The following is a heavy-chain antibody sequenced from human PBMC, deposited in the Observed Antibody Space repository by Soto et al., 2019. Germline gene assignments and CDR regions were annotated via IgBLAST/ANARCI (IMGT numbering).Heavy chain of an antibody. CDR1: GFSFSDFG. V-gene: IGHV3-21*04. CDR3: ARDSVYYGDYELHYFDY. J-gene: IGHJ4*02. CDR2: TGGSGTYT. Sequence: GGSLRLSCAASGFSFSDFGMNWVRQSPGKGLEWVSTTGGSGTYTYYADSVKGRFTISRDNAKNSLYLQMDSLRAEDTAVYYCARDSVYYGDYELHYFDYWGQGTLVTVSS. D-gene: IGHD4-17*01.